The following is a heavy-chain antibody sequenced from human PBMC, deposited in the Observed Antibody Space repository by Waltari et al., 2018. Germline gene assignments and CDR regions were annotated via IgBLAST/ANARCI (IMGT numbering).Heavy chain of an antibody. Sequence: VQLVESGGGVVQPGRPLRLACAASGFSFRSDRMHWVRQAPGKGLEWVAPMAIEEMTEHYAGSVECRFTIARDNSNNILYLQMNSLRAEDTAIYYCVRGSGPYFDYWGQGALVIVSS. J-gene: IGHJ4*02. CDR3: VRGSGPYFDY. D-gene: IGHD3-3*01. CDR2: MAIEEMTE. V-gene: IGHV3-30*13. CDR1: GFSFRSDR.